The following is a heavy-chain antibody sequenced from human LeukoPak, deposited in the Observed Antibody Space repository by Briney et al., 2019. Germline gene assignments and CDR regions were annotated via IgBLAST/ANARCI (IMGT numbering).Heavy chain of an antibody. J-gene: IGHJ3*02. CDR3: ARDPVGYSYAFDI. Sequence: GASVKVSCKASGYTFTGYGISWVRQAPGQGLEWMRLISPYNGNTKYAQKLQGRSTMTPDTSTSTAYMELRSLRSDDTAVYYCARDPVGYSYAFDIWGQGAMVTVSS. D-gene: IGHD5-18*01. CDR2: ISPYNGNT. V-gene: IGHV1-18*04. CDR1: GYTFTGYG.